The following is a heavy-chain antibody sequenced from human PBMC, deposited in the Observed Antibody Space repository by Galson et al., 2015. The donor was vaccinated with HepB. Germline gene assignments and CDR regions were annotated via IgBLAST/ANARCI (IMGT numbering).Heavy chain of an antibody. CDR2: IATIGT. CDR3: VKGLFPLDC. D-gene: IGHD4/OR15-4a*01. Sequence: SLRLSCAASGFTFSTYNMNWVRQAPGKGLEWVSTIATIGTYYADSVKGRSTISRDNSKNTLSLQLNSLRVEDTAVYYCVKGLFPLDCWGQGTLVTVSS. V-gene: IGHV3-23*01. J-gene: IGHJ4*02. CDR1: GFTFSTYN.